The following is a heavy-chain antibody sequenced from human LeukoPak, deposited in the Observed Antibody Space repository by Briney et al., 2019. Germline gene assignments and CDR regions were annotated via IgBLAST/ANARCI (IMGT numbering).Heavy chain of an antibody. D-gene: IGHD1-14*01. J-gene: IGHJ6*02. CDR3: AKVSGGGLYYDGMDV. CDR1: GFTFSSYS. CDR2: ISGSGGTT. V-gene: IGHV3-23*01. Sequence: PGGSLRLSCAASGFTFSSYSMNWVRQAPGKGLEWVSVISGSGGTTYYADSVKGWFTISRDSSKNTLYLQMNSLRAEDTAVYYCAKVSGGGLYYDGMDVWGQGTTVTVSS.